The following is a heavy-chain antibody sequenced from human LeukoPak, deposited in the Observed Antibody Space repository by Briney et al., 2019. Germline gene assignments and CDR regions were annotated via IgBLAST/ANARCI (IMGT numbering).Heavy chain of an antibody. CDR3: ARGERRDSYVPTDY. D-gene: IGHD5-18*01. J-gene: IGHJ4*02. CDR1: GGTFSSYA. CDR2: IIPIFSTA. V-gene: IGHV1-69*13. Sequence: SVKVSCKASGGTFSSYAISWVRQAPGPGLEWMGGIIPIFSTANYAQKFQGRVTITADESTSTAYMELSSLRSEDTGVYYCARGERRDSYVPTDYWRQGTLVADSP.